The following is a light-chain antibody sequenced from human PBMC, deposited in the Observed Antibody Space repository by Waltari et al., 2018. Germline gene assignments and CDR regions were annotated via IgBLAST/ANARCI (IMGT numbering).Light chain of an antibody. J-gene: IGKJ3*01. CDR3: QQFINDPLT. V-gene: IGKV1D-13*01. CDR2: DAS. Sequence: AIQLTQSPSYLSASVGHSVTITRRASQDIVSALAWYQQKPGRAPKLLISDASTLETGVPSRFSGSGSGTDFTLSISSLQPEDFATYYCQQFINDPLTFGPGTTVDVK. CDR1: QDIVSA.